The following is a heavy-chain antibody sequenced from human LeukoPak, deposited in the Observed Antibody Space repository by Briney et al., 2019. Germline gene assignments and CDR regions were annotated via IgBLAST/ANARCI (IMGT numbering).Heavy chain of an antibody. Sequence: PGGSLRLSCAASGFTFSSYEMNWVRQAPGKGLEWVSYISSSGSTIYYADSVKGRFTISRDNAKNSLYLQMNSLRAEDTAVYYCARGWRSSGSPDVRGTFDYWGQGTLVTVSS. CDR3: ARGWRSSGSPDVRGTFDY. CDR1: GFTFSSYE. J-gene: IGHJ4*02. CDR2: ISSSGSTI. D-gene: IGHD6-19*01. V-gene: IGHV3-48*03.